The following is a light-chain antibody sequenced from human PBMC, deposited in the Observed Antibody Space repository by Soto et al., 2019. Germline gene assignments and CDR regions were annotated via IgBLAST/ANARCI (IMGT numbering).Light chain of an antibody. V-gene: IGKV3-15*01. Sequence: EIVMTQFLPTLSVSPGERSTLSCRASQSVSSNLAWYQQRPGQAPRLLIYDASTRDTGIPARFSASGSGTEFTLTIRSLQSEDFAVYYCQQYNNWPPITFGQGTRLEIK. J-gene: IGKJ5*01. CDR3: QQYNNWPPIT. CDR2: DAS. CDR1: QSVSSN.